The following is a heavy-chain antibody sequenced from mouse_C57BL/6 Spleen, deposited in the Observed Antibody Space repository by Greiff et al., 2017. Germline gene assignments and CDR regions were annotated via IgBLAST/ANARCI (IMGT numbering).Heavy chain of an antibody. CDR3: ARGQLRLAWFAY. J-gene: IGHJ3*01. CDR2: ISYSGST. CDR1: GYSITSGYD. D-gene: IGHD3-2*02. V-gene: IGHV3-1*01. Sequence: EVKLMESGPGMVKPSQSLSLTCTVTGYSITSGYDWHWIRHFPGNKLEWMGYISYSGSTNYNPSLKSRISITHDTSKNHFFLKLNSVTTEDTATYYWARGQLRLAWFAYWGQGTLVPVSA.